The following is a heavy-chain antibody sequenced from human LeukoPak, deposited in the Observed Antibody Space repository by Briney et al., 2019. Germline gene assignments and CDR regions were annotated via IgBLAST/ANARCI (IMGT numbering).Heavy chain of an antibody. J-gene: IGHJ5*02. Sequence: SETLSLTCAVYGGSFSGYSWSWIRQPPGKGLEWIGYIYHSGSTYYNPSLKSRVTISVDRSKNQFSLKLSSVTAADTAVYYCARDGSGLGWFDPWGQGTLVTVSS. CDR2: IYHSGST. V-gene: IGHV4-30-2*01. D-gene: IGHD3-10*01. CDR1: GGSFSGYS. CDR3: ARDGSGLGWFDP.